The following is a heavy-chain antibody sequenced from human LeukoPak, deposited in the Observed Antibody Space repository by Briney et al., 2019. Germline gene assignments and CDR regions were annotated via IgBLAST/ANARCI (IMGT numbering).Heavy chain of an antibody. Sequence: SGGSLRLSCAASGFTVSSNYMSWVRQAPGKGLEWVSAISSSSGYIYYADSVKGRFTISRDNAKNSLYLQMNSLRAEDTAVYYCAKDPFEWELLGWFDPWGQGTLVTVSP. CDR1: GFTVSSNY. V-gene: IGHV3-21*04. J-gene: IGHJ5*02. CDR2: ISSSSGYI. CDR3: AKDPFEWELLGWFDP. D-gene: IGHD1-26*01.